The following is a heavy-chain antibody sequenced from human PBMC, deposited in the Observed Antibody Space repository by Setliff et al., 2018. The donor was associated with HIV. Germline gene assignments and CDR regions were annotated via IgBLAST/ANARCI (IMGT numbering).Heavy chain of an antibody. CDR2: IYTSGNT. V-gene: IGHV4-61*09. J-gene: IGHJ6*02. Sequence: PSETLSLTCTVSGGSISSGSYYWSWIRQPAGKGLEWIGHIYTSGNTNYNPSLKSRVTISVDTSKNQFSLKLSSVTAADTAVYYCARTDWARTSYYYYYGMDVWGQGTTVTVSS. D-gene: IGHD3-9*01. CDR1: GGSISSGSYY. CDR3: ARTDWARTSYYYYYGMDV.